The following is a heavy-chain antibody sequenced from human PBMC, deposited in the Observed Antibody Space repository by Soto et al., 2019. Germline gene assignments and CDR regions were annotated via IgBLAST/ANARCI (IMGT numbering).Heavy chain of an antibody. D-gene: IGHD3-22*01. V-gene: IGHV4-31*02. J-gene: IGHJ4*02. CDR2: IYYSGGT. CDR1: GASIGSGDYY. CDR3: ARDNGRENYYDSSGYWYYFDY. Sequence: SETLSLTCTVSGASIGSGDYYWSWIRQHPGKGLKWIGYIYYSGGTYYNPSLKSRVTISVDTSKNQSSLKLSSVTAADKAVYYCARDNGRENYYDSSGYWYYFDYWGQGTLVTVSS.